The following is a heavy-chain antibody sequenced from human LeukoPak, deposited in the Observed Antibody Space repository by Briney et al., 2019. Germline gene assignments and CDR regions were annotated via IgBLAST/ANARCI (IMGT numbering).Heavy chain of an antibody. V-gene: IGHV4-34*01. CDR3: ARSTTVTTRWFDP. D-gene: IGHD4-17*01. CDR1: GGSFSGYY. J-gene: IGHJ5*02. Sequence: SETLSLTCAVYGGSFSGYYWSWIRQPPGKGLEWIGEINHSGSTNYNPSLKSRVTISVDTSKNQFSLKLSSVTAADTAVYYCARSTTVTTRWFDPWSQGTLVTVSS. CDR2: INHSGST.